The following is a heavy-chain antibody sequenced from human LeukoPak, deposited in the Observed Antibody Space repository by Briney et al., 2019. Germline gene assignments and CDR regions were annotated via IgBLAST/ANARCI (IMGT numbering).Heavy chain of an antibody. V-gene: IGHV4-59*01. CDR3: ARDNPGIAAAGTFDP. J-gene: IGHJ5*02. D-gene: IGHD6-13*01. CDR2: IYYSGST. Sequence: SETLSLTCTVSGGSISSYYWSWIRQPPGKGLEWIGYIYYSGSTNYNPSLKSRVTISADTSKNQFSLKLSSVTAADTAVYYCARDNPGIAAAGTFDPWGQGTLVTVSS. CDR1: GGSISSYY.